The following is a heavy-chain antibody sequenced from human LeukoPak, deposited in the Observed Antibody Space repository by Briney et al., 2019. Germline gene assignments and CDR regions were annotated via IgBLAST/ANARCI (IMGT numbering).Heavy chain of an antibody. D-gene: IGHD6-6*01. CDR2: INHSGSA. J-gene: IGHJ4*02. Sequence: SETLSLTCVVYGGSFSAYYWNWIRQPPGKGLEWIGEINHSGSANYKPSLKSRVTLSVDTSKNQFSLKLSSVTAADTAVYYCARDRTEYSSSDCFDSWGQGTLVTVSS. CDR1: GGSFSAYY. V-gene: IGHV4-34*01. CDR3: ARDRTEYSSSDCFDS.